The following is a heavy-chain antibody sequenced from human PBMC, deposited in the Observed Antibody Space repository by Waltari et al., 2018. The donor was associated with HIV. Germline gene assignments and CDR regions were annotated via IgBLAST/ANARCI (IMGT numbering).Heavy chain of an antibody. J-gene: IGHJ5*02. D-gene: IGHD4-4*01. Sequence: QVQLVQSGAEVKKPGASVKVSCKASGYTFTSYGISWVRQAPGQGLEVMGWIRAYNGNTNYAKKLQGRVTMTTDTSTSTAYMELRSLRSDDTAVYYCARKSSNYDEYTWFDPWGQGTLVTVSS. CDR2: IRAYNGNT. CDR1: GYTFTSYG. CDR3: ARKSSNYDEYTWFDP. V-gene: IGHV1-18*01.